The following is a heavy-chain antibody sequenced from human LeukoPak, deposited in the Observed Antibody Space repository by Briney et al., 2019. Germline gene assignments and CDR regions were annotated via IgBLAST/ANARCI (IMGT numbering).Heavy chain of an antibody. Sequence: PGGSLRLSCATSGFTFSRYAMHWVRQAPGKGLEWVAVISYDGSNKYYADSVKGRFTFSRDNSKNTLYLQMNSLRAEDTAVYYCAKEYCSNSVCHSLDYWGQGTLVTVSS. CDR1: GFTFSRYA. CDR3: AKEYCSNSVCHSLDY. CDR2: ISYDGSNK. D-gene: IGHD2-8*01. J-gene: IGHJ4*02. V-gene: IGHV3-30*04.